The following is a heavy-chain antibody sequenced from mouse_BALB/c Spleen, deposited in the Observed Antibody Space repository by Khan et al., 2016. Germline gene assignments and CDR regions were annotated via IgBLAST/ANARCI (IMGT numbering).Heavy chain of an antibody. Sequence: QVQLQQSGPEVVRPGVSVKISCKGSGYTFTDYAMHWVKQSHAKSLEWIGVITTYSGNTNYNQKFKGKVTMTVDKSSSTAYMELARLTSEDSAIYYCAREGASYYGYDYAMDYWGQGTSVTVSS. D-gene: IGHD2-10*01. J-gene: IGHJ4*01. CDR2: ITTYSGNT. V-gene: IGHV1S137*01. CDR3: AREGASYYGYDYAMDY. CDR1: GYTFTDYA.